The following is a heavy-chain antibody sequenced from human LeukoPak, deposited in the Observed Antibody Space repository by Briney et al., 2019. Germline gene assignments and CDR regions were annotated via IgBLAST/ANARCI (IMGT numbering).Heavy chain of an antibody. J-gene: IGHJ5*02. D-gene: IGHD3-10*01. V-gene: IGHV4-34*01. CDR3: AGGPDYYGSGSYYS. CDR2: INHSGST. CDR1: GGSFSGYY. Sequence: SETLSLTCAVYGGSFSGYYWSWIRQPPGKGLGWIGEINHSGSTNYNPSLKSRVTISVDTSKNQFSLKLSSVTAADTAVYYCAGGPDYYGSGSYYSWGQGTLVTVSS.